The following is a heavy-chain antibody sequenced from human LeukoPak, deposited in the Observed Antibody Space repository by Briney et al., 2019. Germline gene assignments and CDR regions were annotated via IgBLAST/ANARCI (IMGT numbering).Heavy chain of an antibody. CDR3: ARSGGYYGSGSSPFDY. V-gene: IGHV5-51*01. Sequence: GESLKISCKGSGSSFTSYWIGWVRQLPGKGLEWMGIIYPGDSGTRYSPSFQGQVTISADKSISTAYLQWSSLKASDTAMYYCARSGGYYGSGSSPFDYWGQGTLVTVSS. D-gene: IGHD3-10*01. CDR2: IYPGDSGT. CDR1: GSSFTSYW. J-gene: IGHJ4*02.